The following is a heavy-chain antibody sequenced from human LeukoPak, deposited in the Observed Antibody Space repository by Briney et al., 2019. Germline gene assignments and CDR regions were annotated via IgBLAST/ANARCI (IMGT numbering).Heavy chain of an antibody. J-gene: IGHJ4*02. D-gene: IGHD4-23*01. CDR1: GYTFTGYY. CDR3: ARDRVVSPGRGLDY. Sequence: ASVKVSCKASGYTFTGYYMHWVRQAPGQGLEWMGWINPNSGGTNYAQKFQGWVTMTRDTSISTAYMELSRLRSDDTAVYYCARDRVVSPGRGLDYWGQGTLVTVSS. CDR2: INPNSGGT. V-gene: IGHV1-2*04.